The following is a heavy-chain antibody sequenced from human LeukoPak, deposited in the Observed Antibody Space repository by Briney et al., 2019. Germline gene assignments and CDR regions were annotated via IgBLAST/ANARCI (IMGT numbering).Heavy chain of an antibody. CDR1: GFTFSSYS. V-gene: IGHV3-7*01. D-gene: IGHD3-22*01. J-gene: IGHJ4*02. CDR3: ASGTLLQHRKTVFSAFDY. CDR2: IKQDGSEI. Sequence: PGGSLRLSCAASGFTFSSYSMNWVRQAPGKGLEWVANIKQDGSEIYYVDSVKGRFTISRDNAKNSLYLQMNSLRAEDTAVYFCASGTLLQHRKTVFSAFDYWGQGTLVTVSS.